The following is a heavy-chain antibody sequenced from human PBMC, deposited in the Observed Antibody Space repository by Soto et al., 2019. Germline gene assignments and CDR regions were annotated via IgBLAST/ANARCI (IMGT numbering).Heavy chain of an antibody. J-gene: IGHJ4*02. CDR2: IIPIFGTA. CDR3: ATPGPDYGGNPELFDY. Sequence: QVQLVQSGAEVKKPGSSVKVSCKASGGTFSSYDISWVRQAPGQGLEWMGGIIPIFGTANYAQKFQGRVTITADESTSTAYMELSSLRSKDTAVYYCATPGPDYGGNPELFDYWGQGTLVTVSS. V-gene: IGHV1-69*01. CDR1: GGTFSSYD. D-gene: IGHD4-17*01.